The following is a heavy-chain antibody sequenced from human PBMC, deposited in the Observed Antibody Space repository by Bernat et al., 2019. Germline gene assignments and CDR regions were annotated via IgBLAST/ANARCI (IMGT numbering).Heavy chain of an antibody. D-gene: IGHD5-18*01. CDR1: GGSISSYY. J-gene: IGHJ5*02. V-gene: IGHV4-59*08. CDR3: ARLKRIHSWGRGMGYFDP. Sequence: QVQLQESGPGLVKPSETLSITCTVSGGSISSYYWSWIRQPPGKGLEWIGYIYYSGSTNYNPSLKSRVTISVDTSKNQFSLKLSSVTAADTAVYYCARLKRIHSWGRGMGYFDPWGQGTLVTVSS. CDR2: IYYSGST.